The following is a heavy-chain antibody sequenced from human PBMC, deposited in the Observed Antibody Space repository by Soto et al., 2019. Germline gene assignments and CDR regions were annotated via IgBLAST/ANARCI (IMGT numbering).Heavy chain of an antibody. V-gene: IGHV1-46*03. D-gene: IGHD4-4*01. CDR2: MNAGSGYT. CDR1: GFNFATYS. J-gene: IGHJ4*02. CDR3: VRGEFNYINSFDW. Sequence: QVNLVQAGAEVRKPGASVKVHCEASGFNFATYSLHWVRQAPGQGPEWLGIMNAGSGYTNYAQKFQGRVNMTRDTSTNTVYMDLSDLRSADTAVYYCVRGEFNYINSFDWWGQGSRVIVSS.